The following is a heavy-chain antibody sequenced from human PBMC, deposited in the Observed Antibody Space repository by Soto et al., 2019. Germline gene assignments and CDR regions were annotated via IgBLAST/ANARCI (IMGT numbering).Heavy chain of an antibody. Sequence: EVQLVESGGGLVEPGGSLRLSCAAPGFTFSNYGMNWVRQAPGKGLEWVSSISSSSSYTGYADSVRGRFTISRDNAKNSLYLQMNSLRAEDTAIYYCAPQYCSGGSCYSRYAFDIWGQGTMVTVSS. V-gene: IGHV3-21*01. CDR2: ISSSSSYT. CDR3: APQYCSGGSCYSRYAFDI. CDR1: GFTFSNYG. D-gene: IGHD2-15*01. J-gene: IGHJ3*02.